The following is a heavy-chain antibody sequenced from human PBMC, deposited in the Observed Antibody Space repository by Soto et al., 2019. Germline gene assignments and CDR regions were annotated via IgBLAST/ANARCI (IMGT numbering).Heavy chain of an antibody. D-gene: IGHD3-22*01. CDR1: GFTFSSYG. V-gene: IGHV3-33*01. J-gene: IGHJ6*02. CDR2: IWYDGSNK. Sequence: PGGSLRLSCAASGFTFSSYGMHWVRQAPGKGLEWVAVIWYDGSNKYYADSVKGRFTISRGNSKNTLYLQMNSLRAEDTAVYYCARDSYYYDSSGYYNPYYYYGMDVWGQGTTVTVSS. CDR3: ARDSYYYDSSGYYNPYYYYGMDV.